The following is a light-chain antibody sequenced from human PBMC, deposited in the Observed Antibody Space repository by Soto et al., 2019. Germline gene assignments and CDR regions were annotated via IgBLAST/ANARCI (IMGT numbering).Light chain of an antibody. CDR2: AAS. V-gene: IGKV3-15*01. CDR1: QSVSSD. Sequence: EITMTQSPVILSVSTGERATLSCRASQSVSSDLAWYQQKPGQAPRLLIYAASSRATGVPGRFGGSGSGTEFTLTISSLQSGDFAVYFCQQYSNWPQTFGQGTKVDIK. CDR3: QQYSNWPQT. J-gene: IGKJ1*01.